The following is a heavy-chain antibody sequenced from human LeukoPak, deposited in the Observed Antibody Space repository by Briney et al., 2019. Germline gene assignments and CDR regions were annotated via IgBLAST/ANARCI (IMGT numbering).Heavy chain of an antibody. CDR2: ISSRGGTT. J-gene: IGHJ4*02. D-gene: IGHD1-26*01. V-gene: IGHV3-23*01. Sequence: GGPLRLSCAASGFAFSSYAMSWVRQTPGKGLEWVSAISSRGGTTYYADSVQGRFTISRDNSKNTLHLQMNSLRGEDTAIYYCAKWGVSGSYYDYWGQGTLVTVSS. CDR3: AKWGVSGSYYDY. CDR1: GFAFSSYA.